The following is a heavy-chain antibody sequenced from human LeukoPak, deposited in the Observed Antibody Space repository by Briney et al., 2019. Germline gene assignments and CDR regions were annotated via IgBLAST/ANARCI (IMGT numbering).Heavy chain of an antibody. J-gene: IGHJ5*02. D-gene: IGHD3-3*01. CDR1: GYTFTSYA. V-gene: IGHV1-2*02. CDR3: ARSAREGFWRGYGNWFDP. Sequence: GASVKVSXKASGYTFTSYAISWVRQAPGQGLEWMGWINPNSGGTNYAQKFQGRVTMTRDTSISTAYMELSRLRSDDTAVYYCARSAREGFWRGYGNWFDPWGQGTLVTVSS. CDR2: INPNSGGT.